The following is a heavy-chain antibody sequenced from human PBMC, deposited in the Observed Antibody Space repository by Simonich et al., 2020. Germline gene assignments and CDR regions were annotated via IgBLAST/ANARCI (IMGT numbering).Heavy chain of an antibody. CDR2: IYYSGST. CDR1: GGSISSYY. D-gene: IGHD5-12*01. V-gene: IGHV4-59*08. CDR3: ARHDRWLQFYFDY. J-gene: IGHJ4*02. Sequence: QVQLQESGPGLVKPSETLSLTCTVSGGSISSYYWSWIRQPPGKGLGWIGYIYYSGSTNYNPSLKSRVTLSVDTSKNQFSLKLSSVTAADTAVYYCARHDRWLQFYFDYWGQGTLVTVSS.